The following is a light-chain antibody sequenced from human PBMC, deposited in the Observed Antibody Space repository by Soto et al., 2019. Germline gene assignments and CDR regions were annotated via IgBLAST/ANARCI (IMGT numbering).Light chain of an antibody. CDR3: QQYANWPKT. CDR1: RSLTSN. J-gene: IGKJ1*01. V-gene: IGKV3-15*01. Sequence: EIVMTQSPATLSVSPGERATLSCRASRSLTSNLAWYQQKPGQAPRLLIYAASTRATGIPARFRGSGSGTEFTLTISGLQSEDFAVYYCQQYANWPKTFGQGTKVDIK. CDR2: AAS.